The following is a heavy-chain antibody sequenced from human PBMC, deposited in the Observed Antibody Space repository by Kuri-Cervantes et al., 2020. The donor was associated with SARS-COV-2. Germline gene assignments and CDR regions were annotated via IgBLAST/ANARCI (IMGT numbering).Heavy chain of an antibody. Sequence: GESLKISWTASGFTFGDYAMRWVRQAPGKGLEWVGFIRSKAYGGTTEYAASVKGRFTISRDDSKSIAYLQMNSLKTQDTAVYYCTGPTYSSSWYSTDWGKYWGQGTLVTVSS. CDR1: GFTFGDYA. V-gene: IGHV3-49*04. CDR2: IRSKAYGGTT. D-gene: IGHD6-13*01. J-gene: IGHJ4*02. CDR3: TGPTYSSSWYSTDWGKY.